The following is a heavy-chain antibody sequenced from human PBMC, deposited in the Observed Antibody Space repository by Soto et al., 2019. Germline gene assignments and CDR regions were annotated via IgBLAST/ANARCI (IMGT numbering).Heavy chain of an antibody. CDR3: AKYPAYYGSGSYYDAFDI. D-gene: IGHD3-10*01. CDR2: ISYDGSNK. Sequence: QVQLVESGGGVVQPGRSLRLSCAASGFTFSSYGMHWVRQAPGKGLEWVAVISYDGSNKYYADSVKGRFTISRDNSKNTLYLQMNSLRAEDTAVYYCAKYPAYYGSGSYYDAFDIWGQGTMVTVSS. J-gene: IGHJ3*02. V-gene: IGHV3-30*18. CDR1: GFTFSSYG.